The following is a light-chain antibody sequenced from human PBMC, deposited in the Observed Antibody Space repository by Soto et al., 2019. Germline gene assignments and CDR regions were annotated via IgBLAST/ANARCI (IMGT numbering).Light chain of an antibody. V-gene: IGLV2-14*01. CDR2: EVT. Sequence: QSVLTQPASVSGSPGQSITISCTGTSGDIGSYNRVSWYQQHPGKAPKLIISEVTDRPSGVSNRFSVSKSGNTASLTISGLQAEDEDEYYCSSYTNINTRACVFGTGTKVTVL. CDR3: SSYTNINTRACV. CDR1: SGDIGSYNR. J-gene: IGLJ1*01.